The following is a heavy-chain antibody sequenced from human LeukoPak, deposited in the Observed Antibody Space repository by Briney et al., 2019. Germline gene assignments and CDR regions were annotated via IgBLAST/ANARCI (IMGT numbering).Heavy chain of an antibody. V-gene: IGHV4-38-2*02. D-gene: IGHD6-19*01. CDR1: GYSISSGYY. J-gene: IGHJ4*02. Sequence: PSETLSLTCTVSGYSISSGYYWGWIRQPPGKGLEWIGSIYHSGSTYYNPSLKSRVTISVDTSKNQFSLKLSSVTAADTAVYYCARGLSFRIAVAGTMFDYWGQGTLVTVSS. CDR2: IYHSGST. CDR3: ARGLSFRIAVAGTMFDY.